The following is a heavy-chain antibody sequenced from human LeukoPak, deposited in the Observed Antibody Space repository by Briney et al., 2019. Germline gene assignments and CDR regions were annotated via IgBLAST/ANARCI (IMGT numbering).Heavy chain of an antibody. CDR1: GGTFSSYA. Sequence: SVKVSCKASGGTFSSYAISWVRQAPGQGLEWMGRIIPILGIANYAQKFQGRVTITADKSTSTAYMELSSLRSEDTAVYYCRIDGAVGKSSDYWGQGTLVTVSS. D-gene: IGHD4-17*01. CDR3: RIDGAVGKSSDY. CDR2: IIPILGIA. J-gene: IGHJ4*02. V-gene: IGHV1-69*04.